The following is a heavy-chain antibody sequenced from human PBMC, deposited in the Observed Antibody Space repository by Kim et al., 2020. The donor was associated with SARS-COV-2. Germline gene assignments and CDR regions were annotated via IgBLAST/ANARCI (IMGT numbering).Heavy chain of an antibody. CDR3: ARGYGFGALYFDYGLDL. J-gene: IGHJ6*02. D-gene: IGHD3-10*01. V-gene: IGHV1-2*02. CDR1: GYTFTGYY. Sequence: ASVKVSCKASGYTFTGYYMHWVRQAPGQGLEWMGWINPNSGGTNYAQKFQGRVTMTRDTSISTAYMELSRLRSDDPAVYYCARGYGFGALYFDYGLDLWGQVNTVTVSS. CDR2: INPNSGGT.